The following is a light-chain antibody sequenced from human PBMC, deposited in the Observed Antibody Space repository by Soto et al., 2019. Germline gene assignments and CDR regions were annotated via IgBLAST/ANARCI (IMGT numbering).Light chain of an antibody. CDR3: QQYDGN. CDR1: QSISTW. V-gene: IGKV1-5*01. CDR2: SAS. Sequence: DIQMTQSPSTLSASVGDRVIITCRASQSISTWLAWYQQKPGEGPKLLIYSASTLQSGVPSRFSGSGSGTELTLTISGLQPDDFATYYCQQYDGNFGGGTRVEIK. J-gene: IGKJ4*01.